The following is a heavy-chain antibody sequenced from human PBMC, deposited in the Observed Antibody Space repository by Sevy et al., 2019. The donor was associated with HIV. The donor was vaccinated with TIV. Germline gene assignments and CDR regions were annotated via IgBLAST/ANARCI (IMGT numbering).Heavy chain of an antibody. Sequence: SESLSLTCNVSGGSVSSRSYYWGWIRQPPGKGLEWIGSIYYSGSIYYNPSLKNRVTMSVDTSKNQFSLNLSSLTAADTAVFYCARRGGGLNAFDIWGQGTMVTVSS. J-gene: IGHJ3*02. CDR1: GGSVSSRSYY. CDR3: ARRGGGLNAFDI. D-gene: IGHD3-10*01. V-gene: IGHV4-39*01. CDR2: IYYSGSI.